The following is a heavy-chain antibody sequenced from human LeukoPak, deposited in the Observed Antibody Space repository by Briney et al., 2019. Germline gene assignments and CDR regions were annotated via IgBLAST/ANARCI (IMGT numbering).Heavy chain of an antibody. D-gene: IGHD3-10*01. CDR3: ARVYYYGRGRSMDV. CDR1: GGPISSSSYY. CDR2: IYYTGGT. J-gene: IGHJ6*02. Sequence: SETLSLTCTVSGGPISSSSYYWGWIRQPPGKGLECIGTIYYTGGTDYNPSLKSRVTISVDTSKNQVSLKLSSVAAADMAVYYCARVYYYGRGRSMDVWGQGTTVTVSS. V-gene: IGHV4-39*01.